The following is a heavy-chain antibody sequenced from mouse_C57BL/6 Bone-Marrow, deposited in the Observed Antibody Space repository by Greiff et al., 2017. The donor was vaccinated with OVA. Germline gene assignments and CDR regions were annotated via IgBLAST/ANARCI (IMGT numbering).Heavy chain of an antibody. CDR2: IDPSVSYT. D-gene: IGHD1-1*01. CDR3: ARELRSFAY. Sequence: QVQLQQPGAELVMPGASVKLSCKASGYTFTSYWMHWVKQRPGQGLEWIGEIDPSVSYTNYNQKFKGKSTLTVDKSSSTAYMQLSSLTSEDSAVYYCARELRSFAYWGQGTLVTVSA. V-gene: IGHV1-69*01. J-gene: IGHJ3*01. CDR1: GYTFTSYW.